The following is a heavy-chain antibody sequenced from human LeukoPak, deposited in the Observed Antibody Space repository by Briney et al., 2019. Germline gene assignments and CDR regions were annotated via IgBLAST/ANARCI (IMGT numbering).Heavy chain of an antibody. CDR3: ARQERYDSSGYYYEYFQH. CDR2: INPDSGGT. D-gene: IGHD3-22*01. V-gene: IGHV1-2*02. Sequence: ASVKVSCKASGYTFTGYYMHWVRQAPGQGLEWMGWINPDSGGTNYAQKFQGRVTMTRDTSISTAYMELSRLRSDDTAVYYCARQERYDSSGYYYEYFQHWGQGTLVTVSS. J-gene: IGHJ1*01. CDR1: GYTFTGYY.